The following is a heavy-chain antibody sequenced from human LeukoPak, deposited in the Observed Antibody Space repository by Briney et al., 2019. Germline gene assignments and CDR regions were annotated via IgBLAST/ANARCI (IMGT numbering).Heavy chain of an antibody. V-gene: IGHV4-59*01. CDR3: ARAVAGWFDY. CDR2: IYYSGST. D-gene: IGHD6-19*01. J-gene: IGHJ4*02. CDR1: GGSISSYY. Sequence: PSETLSLTCTVSGGSISSYYWSWIRQPPGKGLEWIGYIYYSGSTNYNPSLKSRVTISVDTSKNQLSLKLSSVTAADTAVYYCARAVAGWFDYWGQGTLVTVSS.